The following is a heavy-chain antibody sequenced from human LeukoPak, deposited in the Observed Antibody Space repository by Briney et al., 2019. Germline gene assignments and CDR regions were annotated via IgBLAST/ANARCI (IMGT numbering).Heavy chain of an antibody. V-gene: IGHV4-30-2*01. CDR2: IYHSGST. D-gene: IGHD5-24*01. CDR1: GGSISSGGYS. CDR3: ASSRDGYNSYFDY. Sequence: SETLSLTCAVSGGSISSGGYSWSWIRQPLGKGLEWIGYIYHSGSTYYNPSLKSRVTISVDRSKNQFSLKLSSVTAADTAVYYCASSRDGYNSYFDYWGQGTLVTVSS. J-gene: IGHJ4*02.